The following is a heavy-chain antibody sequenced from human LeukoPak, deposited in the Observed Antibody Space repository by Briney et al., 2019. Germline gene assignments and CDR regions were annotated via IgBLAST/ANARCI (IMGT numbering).Heavy chain of an antibody. J-gene: IGHJ3*02. CDR3: AREADTMIRWAFDI. Sequence: GGSLRLSCAASGFTFRGHAMTWVRQAPGKGLEWVSAISGGGDSTHYADSVKGRFTISRDNSKNTLYLQMNSLRAEDTAVYYCAREADTMIRWAFDIWGQGTMVTVSS. CDR2: ISGGGDST. CDR1: GFTFRGHA. D-gene: IGHD3-22*01. V-gene: IGHV3-23*01.